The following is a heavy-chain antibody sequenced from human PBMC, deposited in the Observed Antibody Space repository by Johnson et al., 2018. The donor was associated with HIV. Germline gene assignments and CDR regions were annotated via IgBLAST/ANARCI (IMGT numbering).Heavy chain of an antibody. Sequence: VQLVESGGGVERPGGSLRLSCAGSGFTFDDHGMSWVRQVPGKGLEWVSGIGWSSGVLAYADSVKGRFTISRDNAKNSLYLQLNSLRDEDTALYFCAKQQYCTNGVWCPFDIWGRGTMVIVSS. CDR3: AKQQYCTNGVWCPFDI. V-gene: IGHV3-20*04. CDR1: GFTFDDHG. D-gene: IGHD2-8*01. J-gene: IGHJ3*02. CDR2: IGWSSGVL.